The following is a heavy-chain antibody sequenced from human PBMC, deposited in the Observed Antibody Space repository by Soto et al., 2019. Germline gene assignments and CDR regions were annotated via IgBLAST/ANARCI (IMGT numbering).Heavy chain of an antibody. J-gene: IGHJ4*02. CDR2: IIPILGIA. CDR1: GGTFSSYT. Sequence: SVKVSCKASGGTFSSYTISWVRQAPGQGLEWMGRIIPILGIANYAQKFQGRVTITADKSTSTAYMELNSLRSEDTAVYYCAKSGYSSRQHDYWGQGTLVTVSS. V-gene: IGHV1-69*02. D-gene: IGHD6-13*01. CDR3: AKSGYSSRQHDY.